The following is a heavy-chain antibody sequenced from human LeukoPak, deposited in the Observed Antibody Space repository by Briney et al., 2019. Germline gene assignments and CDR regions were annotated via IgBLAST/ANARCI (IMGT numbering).Heavy chain of an antibody. CDR3: ARVVAARPYNWFDP. Sequence: GSSVKVSCKASGGTFSSYAISWVRQAPGQGLEWMGRIIPIFGTANYARKFQGRVTITTDESTSTAYTELSSLRSEDTAVYYCARVVAARPYNWFDPWGQGTLVTVSS. J-gene: IGHJ5*02. CDR2: IIPIFGTA. D-gene: IGHD6-6*01. V-gene: IGHV1-69*05. CDR1: GGTFSSYA.